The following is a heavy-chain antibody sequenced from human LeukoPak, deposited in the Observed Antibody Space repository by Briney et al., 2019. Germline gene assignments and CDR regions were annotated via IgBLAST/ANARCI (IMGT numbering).Heavy chain of an antibody. V-gene: IGHV4-39*01. D-gene: IGHD6-13*01. J-gene: IGHJ4*02. Sequence: PSETLSLTCTVSGGSISSSSYYWGWIRPPPGKGLEWIGSIYYSGSTYYNPSLKSRVTISVDTSKNQFSLKLSSVTAADTAVYYCARSIAAAGTPSDYWGQGTLVTVSS. CDR1: GGSISSSSYY. CDR3: ARSIAAAGTPSDY. CDR2: IYYSGST.